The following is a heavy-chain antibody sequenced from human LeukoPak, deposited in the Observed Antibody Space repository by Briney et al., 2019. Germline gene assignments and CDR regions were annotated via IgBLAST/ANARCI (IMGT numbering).Heavy chain of an antibody. J-gene: IGHJ5*02. CDR1: GGSISSSSYY. CDR2: IYYSGST. CDR3: PRHVAAVSGNWFDP. D-gene: IGHD6-13*01. Sequence: SETLSLTCTVSGGSISSSSYYWGWIRQPQGKGLEWIGSIYYSGSTYYNPSLKSRVTISVDTSKNQFSLKLSSVTAADTAVYYCPRHVAAVSGNWFDPWGQGTLVTVSS. V-gene: IGHV4-39*01.